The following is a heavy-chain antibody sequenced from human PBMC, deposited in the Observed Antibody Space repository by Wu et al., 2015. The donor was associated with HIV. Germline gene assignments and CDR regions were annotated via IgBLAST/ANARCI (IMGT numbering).Heavy chain of an antibody. D-gene: IGHD5-18*01. CDR2: INPNSGGT. V-gene: IGHV1-2*02. CDR3: ARGGYKYGTHLQL. J-gene: IGHJ1*01. Sequence: APGQGLEWTGWINPNSGGTNYAQKFQGRVTMARDTSISTAYMELSRLRSDDTAVYYCARGGYKYGTHLQLWGQGTLVIVSS.